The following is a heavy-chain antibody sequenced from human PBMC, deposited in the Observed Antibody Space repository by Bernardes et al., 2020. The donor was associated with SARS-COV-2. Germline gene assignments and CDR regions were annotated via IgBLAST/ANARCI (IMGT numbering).Heavy chain of an antibody. CDR3: ATSASQGISNWFDP. D-gene: IGHD6-13*01. V-gene: IGHV1-24*01. CDR2: FDPDDGET. J-gene: IGHJ5*02. CDR1: GYTLTELS. Sequence: ASVKVSCKVSGYTLTELSMHWVRQAPGKGLAWMGGFDPDDGETIYAQKFQGRVTMTEDTSTDTAYMELSSLRSEDTAVYYCATSASQGISNWFDPWGQGPLVAVSS.